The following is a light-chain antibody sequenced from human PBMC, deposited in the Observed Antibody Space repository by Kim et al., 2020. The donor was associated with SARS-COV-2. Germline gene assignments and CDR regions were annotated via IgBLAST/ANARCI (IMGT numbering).Light chain of an antibody. CDR1: SSAVGDYNY. J-gene: IGLJ1*01. V-gene: IGLV2-8*01. CDR2: EVS. Sequence: PSVTTSCTGTSSAVGDYNYVSWYQQHPGTAPKVMIYEVSKRPSGVPDRFSGSKSGNPASLTVSGLQAEDEADYYCSSYAGSNNRVFGTGTKVTVL. CDR3: SSYAGSNNRV.